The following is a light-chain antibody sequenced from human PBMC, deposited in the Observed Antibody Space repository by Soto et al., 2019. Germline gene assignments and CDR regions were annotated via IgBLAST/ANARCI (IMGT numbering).Light chain of an antibody. CDR1: QCISTY. CDR2: AAS. V-gene: IGKV1-9*01. J-gene: IGKJ1*01. CDR3: QQLITYPQT. Sequence: DIQLTQSPSFLSASVGDTVTMPCRASQCISTYLAWYQQKPGKAPKLLIYAASTLQSGVPSRFSGSGSGTEFALAISSLQPEDFATYYCQQLITYPQTFGQGTKVDIK.